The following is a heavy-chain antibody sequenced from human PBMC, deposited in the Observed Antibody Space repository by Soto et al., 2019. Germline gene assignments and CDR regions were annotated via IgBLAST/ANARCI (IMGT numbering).Heavy chain of an antibody. Sequence: GGSLRLSCAASGFTFSSYAMSWVRQAPGKGLEWVSAISGSGGSTYYADSVKGRFTISRDNSKNTLYLQMDSLRAEDTAVYYCAKAIVAATSGTDCWGQGTLVTVSS. CDR2: ISGSGGST. CDR3: AKAIVAATSGTDC. D-gene: IGHD1-26*01. V-gene: IGHV3-23*01. CDR1: GFTFSSYA. J-gene: IGHJ4*02.